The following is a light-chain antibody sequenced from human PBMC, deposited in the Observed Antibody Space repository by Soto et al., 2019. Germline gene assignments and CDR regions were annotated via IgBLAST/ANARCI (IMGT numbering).Light chain of an antibody. V-gene: IGKV3-15*01. Sequence: EIVMTQSPATLSVSPGETATLSCRASQSVSTSLARYQQKPGQAPRLLFSGASTRATGVPARFSGSGSESELTLTISSLQSEVFAVYYCPQYNTWWTFGQGTKVEI. CDR2: GAS. J-gene: IGKJ1*01. CDR1: QSVSTS. CDR3: PQYNTWWT.